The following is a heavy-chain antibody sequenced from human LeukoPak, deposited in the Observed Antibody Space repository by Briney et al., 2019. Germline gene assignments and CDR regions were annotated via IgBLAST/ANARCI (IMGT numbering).Heavy chain of an antibody. J-gene: IGHJ4*02. V-gene: IGHV1-69*05. Sequence: ASVKVSCKASGGTFSSYAISWVRQAPGQGLEWMGGIIPIFGTANYAQKFQGRVTITTDESTSTAYMELSSLRSEDTGVYYCAARPNGDYDHYFDYWGQGTLVTVSS. CDR3: AARPNGDYDHYFDY. CDR2: IIPIFGTA. CDR1: GGTFSSYA. D-gene: IGHD4-17*01.